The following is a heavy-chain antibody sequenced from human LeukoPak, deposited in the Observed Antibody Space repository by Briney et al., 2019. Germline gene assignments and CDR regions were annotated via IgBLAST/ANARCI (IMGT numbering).Heavy chain of an antibody. V-gene: IGHV3-23*01. CDR3: AKDQDRARWFDP. Sequence: PGGSLRLSCAASGFTFSSYALTWVRQAPGKGLEWVSIISGSGSTTYYAESVKGQFTISRDNSKNTLYLQMNSLRAEDTAVYYCAKDQDRARWFDPWGQGTLVTVSS. CDR1: GFTFSSYA. CDR2: ISGSGSTT. J-gene: IGHJ5*02. D-gene: IGHD6-6*01.